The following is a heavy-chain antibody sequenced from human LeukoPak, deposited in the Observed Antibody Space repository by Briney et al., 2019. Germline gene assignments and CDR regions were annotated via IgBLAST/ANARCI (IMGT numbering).Heavy chain of an antibody. CDR2: IDNDGRDT. D-gene: IGHD4/OR15-4a*01. CDR1: GFTFRSYR. CDR3: SRGGPNHAFDF. Sequence: GGSLRLSCAASGFTFRSYRIHWVRQAPGKGLVWVSRIDNDGRDTIYADSVKGRFTISRDNAKNTLYLEMSNLRAEDTAVYFCSRGGPNHAFDFWGQGTMVTVSS. V-gene: IGHV3-74*01. J-gene: IGHJ3*01.